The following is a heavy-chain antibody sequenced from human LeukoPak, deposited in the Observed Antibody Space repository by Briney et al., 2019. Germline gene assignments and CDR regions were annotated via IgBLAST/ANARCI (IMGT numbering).Heavy chain of an antibody. D-gene: IGHD5-18*01. J-gene: IGHJ4*02. V-gene: IGHV1-2*02. CDR3: ARDTAIVEGYYFDY. Sequence: ASVKVSCKASGYTFIAYYMHWVRQAPGQGLEWMGWMNPNSGNTGYAQKFQGRVTMTRDTSISTAYMELSRLRSDDTAVYYCARDTAIVEGYYFDYWGQGTLVTVSS. CDR2: MNPNSGNT. CDR1: GYTFIAYY.